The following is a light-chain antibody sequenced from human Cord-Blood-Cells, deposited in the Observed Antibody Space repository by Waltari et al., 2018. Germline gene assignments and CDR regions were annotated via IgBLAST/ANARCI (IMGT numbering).Light chain of an antibody. V-gene: IGLV2-23*01. CDR2: EGS. J-gene: IGLJ2*01. Sequence: QSALTQPASVSGSPGQSITISCTGTSSDVGSYNLVSWYQQHPGKAPKLMIYEGSKRPSGVSNRFSGYNSGNTASLTISGLQAEDEADYYCCSYAGSSSVVFGGGTKLTVL. CDR1: SSDVGSYNL. CDR3: CSYAGSSSVV.